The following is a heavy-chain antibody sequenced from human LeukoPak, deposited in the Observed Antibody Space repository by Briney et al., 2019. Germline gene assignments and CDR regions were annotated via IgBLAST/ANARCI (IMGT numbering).Heavy chain of an antibody. CDR1: GFIFSSYA. Sequence: GGSLRLSCAASGFIFSSYAVHWVRQAPGKGLEWVAVISFDELNIYYGDSVKGRFTISRDNSKDTSYLQINSLKDDDTAVYYCARGPDVSYLDNWGQGTLVTVSS. CDR3: ARGPDVSYLDN. D-gene: IGHD3-10*02. V-gene: IGHV3-30-3*01. J-gene: IGHJ4*02. CDR2: ISFDELNI.